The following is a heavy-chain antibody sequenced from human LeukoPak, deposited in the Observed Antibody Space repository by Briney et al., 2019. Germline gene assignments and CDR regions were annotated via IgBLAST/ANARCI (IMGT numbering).Heavy chain of an antibody. D-gene: IGHD3-16*01. CDR1: GGSFSGYY. Sequence: SETLSLTCAVYGGSFSGYYWSWIRQPPGKGLEWIGEINHSGSTNYNPSLKSRVTISVDTSKNQFSLKLSSVTAADTAVYYCARGRWAARWGQGTLVTISS. V-gene: IGHV4-34*01. CDR3: ARGRWAAR. CDR2: INHSGST. J-gene: IGHJ4*02.